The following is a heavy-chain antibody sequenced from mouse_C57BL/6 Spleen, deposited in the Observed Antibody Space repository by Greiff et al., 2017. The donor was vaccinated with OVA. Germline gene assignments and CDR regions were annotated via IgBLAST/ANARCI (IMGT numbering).Heavy chain of an antibody. Sequence: VQVVESGAELVRPGASVKLSCKASGYTFTDYYINWVKQRPGQGLEWIARIYPGSGNTYYNEKFKGKATLTAEKSSSTAYMQLSSLTSEDSAVYFCAREVLTGTGFAYWGQGTLVTVSA. CDR1: GYTFTDYY. CDR3: AREVLTGTGFAY. CDR2: IYPGSGNT. V-gene: IGHV1-76*01. D-gene: IGHD4-1*01. J-gene: IGHJ3*01.